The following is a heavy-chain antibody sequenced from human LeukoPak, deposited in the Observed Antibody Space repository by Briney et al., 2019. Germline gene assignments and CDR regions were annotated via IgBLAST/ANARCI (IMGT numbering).Heavy chain of an antibody. CDR1: GYTFTSYA. CDR2: INTNTGNP. CDR3: ARDPPQEMATIAFDY. V-gene: IGHV7-4-1*02. Sequence: ASVKVSCKASGYTFTSYAMNWVRQAPGQGLEWMGWINTNTGNPTYAQGFTGRFVFSLDTSVSTAYLQISSLKAEDTAVYYCARDPPQEMATIAFDYWGQGTLVTVSS. J-gene: IGHJ4*02. D-gene: IGHD5-24*01.